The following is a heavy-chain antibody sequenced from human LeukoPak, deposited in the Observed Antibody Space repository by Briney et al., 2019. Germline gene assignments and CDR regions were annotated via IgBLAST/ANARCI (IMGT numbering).Heavy chain of an antibody. V-gene: IGHV3-7*01. D-gene: IGHD3-16*01. CDR1: GFTFSSYG. CDR3: ATYTHWVAGDV. CDR2: INGDGSLK. Sequence: PGRSLRLSCAASGFTFSSYGMHWVRQAPGKGLEWVANINGDGSLKYYVDSMEGRFTISRDNARNSLYLQMSSLRPEDTAVYYCATYTHWVAGDVWGQGTTVTVSS. J-gene: IGHJ6*02.